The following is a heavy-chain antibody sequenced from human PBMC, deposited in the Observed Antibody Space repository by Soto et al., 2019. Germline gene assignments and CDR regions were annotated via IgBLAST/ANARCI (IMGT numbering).Heavy chain of an antibody. J-gene: IGHJ4*02. CDR3: ARDGYYDYIWGSYRYNPLDY. Sequence: QVQLVESGGGVVQPGRSLRLSCAASGFTFSSYGMHWVRQAPGKGLEWVAVIWYDGSNKYYADSVKDRFTISRDNSKNTLYLQMNSLRAEDTAVYYCARDGYYDYIWGSYRYNPLDYWGQGTLVTVSS. V-gene: IGHV3-33*01. CDR1: GFTFSSYG. CDR2: IWYDGSNK. D-gene: IGHD3-16*02.